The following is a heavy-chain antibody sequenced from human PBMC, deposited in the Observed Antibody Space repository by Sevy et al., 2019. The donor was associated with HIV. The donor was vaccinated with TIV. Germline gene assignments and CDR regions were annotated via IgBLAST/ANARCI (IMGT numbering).Heavy chain of an antibody. CDR3: AKDLIEHYYDSSGYYVGAFDI. CDR1: GFTFSSYA. Sequence: GGSLRLSCAASGFTFSSYAMSWVRQAPGKGLEGVSAISGSGGSTYYADSVKGRFTISRDKSKNILYLQMNSLRAEDTDVYYCAKDLIEHYYDSSGYYVGAFDIWGQGTMVTVSS. CDR2: ISGSGGST. J-gene: IGHJ3*02. D-gene: IGHD3-22*01. V-gene: IGHV3-23*01.